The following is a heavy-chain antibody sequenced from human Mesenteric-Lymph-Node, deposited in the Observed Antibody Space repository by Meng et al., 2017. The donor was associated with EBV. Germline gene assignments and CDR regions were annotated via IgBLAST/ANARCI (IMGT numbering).Heavy chain of an antibody. Sequence: QGRVVQFGAEGKKHGAPVKVSCKAAGGPFNNVAISWVRLAPGKGLEWMGVIIPIFGKPNYAQRFQGRLMITADKSTSTAYLELRGLRSGDTAIYYCATDYCSGGSCYQPEDWGQGTLVTVSS. V-gene: IGHV1-69*06. CDR3: ATDYCSGGSCYQPED. J-gene: IGHJ4*02. CDR1: GGPFNNVA. D-gene: IGHD2-15*01. CDR2: IIPIFGKP.